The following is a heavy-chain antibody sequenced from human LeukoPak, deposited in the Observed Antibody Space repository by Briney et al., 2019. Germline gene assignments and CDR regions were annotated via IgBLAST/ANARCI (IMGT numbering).Heavy chain of an antibody. CDR1: GGSISSGSYY. D-gene: IGHD2-15*01. V-gene: IGHV4-61*02. Sequence: PSETLSLTCTVSGGSISSGSYYWSWIRQPAGKGLEWIGRIYTSGSTNYNPSLKSRVTISVDTSKNQFSLKLSSVTAADTAVYYCAREYMAVAATVSYYFDYWGQGTLVTVSS. CDR2: IYTSGST. CDR3: AREYMAVAATVSYYFDY. J-gene: IGHJ4*02.